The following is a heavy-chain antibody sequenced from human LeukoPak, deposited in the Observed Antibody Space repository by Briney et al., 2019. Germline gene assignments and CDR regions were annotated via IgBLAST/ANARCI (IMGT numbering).Heavy chain of an antibody. D-gene: IGHD6-19*01. Sequence: PGGSLRFACAASGFTFDDYAMHWVRQAPGKGLEWVSGISWNSGSIGYADSVKGRFTISRDNAKNSLYLQMNSLRAEDMALYYCAKDKYSSGWYYFDYWGQGTLVTVSS. CDR2: ISWNSGSI. V-gene: IGHV3-9*03. CDR1: GFTFDDYA. J-gene: IGHJ4*02. CDR3: AKDKYSSGWYYFDY.